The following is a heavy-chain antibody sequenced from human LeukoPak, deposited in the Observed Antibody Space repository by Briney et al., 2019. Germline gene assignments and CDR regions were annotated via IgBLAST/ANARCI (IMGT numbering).Heavy chain of an antibody. CDR3: ARVSSVLWFGEHRRYFDY. D-gene: IGHD3-10*01. CDR2: ISAYNGNT. CDR1: GYTFTSYG. J-gene: IGHJ4*02. Sequence: GASVKVSCKASGYTFTSYGISWVRQAPGQGLEWMGWISAYNGNTNYAQELQGRVTMTTDTSTSTAYMELRSLRSDDTAVYYCARVSSVLWFGEHRRYFDYWGQGTLVTVSS. V-gene: IGHV1-18*01.